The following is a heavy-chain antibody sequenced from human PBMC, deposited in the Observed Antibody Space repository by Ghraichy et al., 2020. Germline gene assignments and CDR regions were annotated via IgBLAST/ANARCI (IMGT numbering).Heavy chain of an antibody. CDR1: GGSISSYY. V-gene: IGHV4-59*01. Sequence: ETLSLTCTVSGGSISSYYWSWIRQPPGKGLEWIGYIYYSGSTNYNPSLKSRVTISVDTSKNQFSLKLSSVTAADTAVYYCARVPFPGGDSKSPYYYYGMDVWGQGTTVTVSS. J-gene: IGHJ6*02. D-gene: IGHD4-23*01. CDR2: IYYSGST. CDR3: ARVPFPGGDSKSPYYYYGMDV.